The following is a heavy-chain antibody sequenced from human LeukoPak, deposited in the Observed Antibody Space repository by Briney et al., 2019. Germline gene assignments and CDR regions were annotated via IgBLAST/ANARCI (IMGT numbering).Heavy chain of an antibody. CDR1: GYTFTDYY. V-gene: IGHV1-2*02. Sequence: ASVKVSCKASGYTFTDYYMHWVRQAPGQGLEWMGWINPNSGGTNYAQSFQGRVTMTRDTPISTASMELSRLRFDDTAVYYCARADRGDYIFDYWSQGTLGTVSS. J-gene: IGHJ4*02. CDR2: INPNSGGT. D-gene: IGHD4-17*01. CDR3: ARADRGDYIFDY.